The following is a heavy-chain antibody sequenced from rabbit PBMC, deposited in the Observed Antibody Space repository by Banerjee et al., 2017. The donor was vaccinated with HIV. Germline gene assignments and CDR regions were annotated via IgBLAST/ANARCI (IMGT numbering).Heavy chain of an antibody. Sequence: QEQLEESGGDLVKPEGSLTLTCTASGFSFSSSYWICWVRQAPGKGLEWIACINTSSGNTVYATWAKGRFTISKTSSTTVTLQMTSLTAADTATYFCARERYGYNDYYDLWGPGTLVTVS. V-gene: IGHV1S45*01. J-gene: IGHJ6*01. D-gene: IGHD2-1*01. CDR1: GFSFSSSYW. CDR3: ARERYGYNDYYDL. CDR2: INTSSGNT.